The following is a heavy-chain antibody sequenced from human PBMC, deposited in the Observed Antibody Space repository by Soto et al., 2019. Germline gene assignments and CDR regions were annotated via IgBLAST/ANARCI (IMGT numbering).Heavy chain of an antibody. V-gene: IGHV2-5*02. Sequence: QITLKESGPTLVEPTQTLTLTCSFSGFSLTNSGVGVGWFRQAPGKALECLGIIYWDNDRRYNPSLKTRLTTQKDTSKHQVLLTMTYMEPVDTGTYYCAHRVTYYGSWDVGWFDSWGQGTPVTVS. CDR2: IYWDNDR. CDR3: AHRVTYYGSWDVGWFDS. D-gene: IGHD3-22*01. CDR1: GFSLTNSGVG. J-gene: IGHJ5*01.